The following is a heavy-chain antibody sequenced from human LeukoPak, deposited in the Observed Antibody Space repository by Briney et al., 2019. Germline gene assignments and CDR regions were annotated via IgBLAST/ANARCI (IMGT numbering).Heavy chain of an antibody. D-gene: IGHD3/OR15-3a*01. Sequence: SETLSLTCVVNGGSYSGYYWSWIRQPPGKGLEWIGEIDQSGTTNYNPSLRSRVAISIDTSKKQFSLTLTSMTAADTAVYYCARVPHYYFGYGYFDTWGQGTRVTVSS. CDR1: GGSYSGYY. CDR3: ARVPHYYFGYGYFDT. J-gene: IGHJ4*02. V-gene: IGHV4-34*01. CDR2: IDQSGTT.